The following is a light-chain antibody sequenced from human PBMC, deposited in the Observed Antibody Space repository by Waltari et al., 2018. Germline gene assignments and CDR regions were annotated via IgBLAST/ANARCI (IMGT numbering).Light chain of an antibody. Sequence: SFALTQAPSLSVSPGQTATIACSGDALGNKYVCWYQQKPGQSPVLVIFEDEKRPSGIPERFSASNSGNTALLTITGVQALDEAAYYCQTWDTNTVVCGGGTKLTVL. V-gene: IGLV3-1*01. CDR3: QTWDTNTVV. J-gene: IGLJ2*01. CDR2: EDE. CDR1: ALGNKY.